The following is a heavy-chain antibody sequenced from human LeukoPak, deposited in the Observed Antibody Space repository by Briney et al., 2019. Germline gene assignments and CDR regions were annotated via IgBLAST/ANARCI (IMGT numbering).Heavy chain of an antibody. CDR3: ARLRTYYYDSSGLFFDP. CDR1: CGPISSYY. J-gene: IGHJ5*02. V-gene: IGHV4-4*09. CDR2: IYPSGST. D-gene: IGHD3-22*01. Sequence: PSETLSLTCTGSCGPISSYYWRWIGQPPGKGLEWIGYIYPSGSTNYSPSLKSRVTISVDTSKNQFSLKLSTVTAADTAVYYCARLRTYYYDSSGLFFDPWGQGTLVTVSS.